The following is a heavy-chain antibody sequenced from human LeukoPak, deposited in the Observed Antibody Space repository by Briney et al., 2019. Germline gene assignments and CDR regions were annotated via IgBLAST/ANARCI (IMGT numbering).Heavy chain of an antibody. CDR2: INPNSGGT. J-gene: IGHJ6*03. V-gene: IGHV1-2*02. CDR1: GYTFTGYY. Sequence: ASVKVSCKASGYTFTGYYMHWVRQAPGQGLEWMGWINPNSGGTNYAQKFQGRVTMTRDTSISTAYMELSRLRSDDTAMYYCAKVRGIAAAGPYYYYYMDVWGKGTTVTVSS. D-gene: IGHD6-13*01. CDR3: AKVRGIAAAGPYYYYYMDV.